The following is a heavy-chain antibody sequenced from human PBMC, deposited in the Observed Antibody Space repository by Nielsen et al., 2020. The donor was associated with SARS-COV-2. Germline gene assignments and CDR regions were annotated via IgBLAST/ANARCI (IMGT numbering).Heavy chain of an antibody. D-gene: IGHD6-19*01. Sequence: GESLKISCAASGFTFSSYGMHWVRQAPGKGLEWVAVIWYDGSNKYYADSVKGRFTISRDNSKNTLYLQMNSLRAEDTAVYYCARGASVAAQPIPLDYWGQGTLVTVSS. CDR2: IWYDGSNK. J-gene: IGHJ4*02. V-gene: IGHV3-33*01. CDR3: ARGASVAAQPIPLDY. CDR1: GFTFSSYG.